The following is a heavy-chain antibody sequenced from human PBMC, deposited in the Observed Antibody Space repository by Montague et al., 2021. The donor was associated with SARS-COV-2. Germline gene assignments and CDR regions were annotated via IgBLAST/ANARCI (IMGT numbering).Heavy chain of an antibody. Sequence: SLRLSCAASGFTVSSNYIIWVRQAPGKGLEWVSVIYSGGSTYYADSVKGRFTISRDNSKNTLYLQMNSLRAEDTAVYYCARDAGGNFPTSFDYWGQGTLVTGSS. CDR2: IYSGGST. CDR3: ARDAGGNFPTSFDY. CDR1: GFTVSSNY. J-gene: IGHJ4*02. V-gene: IGHV3-53*01. D-gene: IGHD4-23*01.